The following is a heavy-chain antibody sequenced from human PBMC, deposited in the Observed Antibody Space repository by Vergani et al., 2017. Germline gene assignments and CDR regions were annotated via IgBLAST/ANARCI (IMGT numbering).Heavy chain of an antibody. J-gene: IGHJ4*02. D-gene: IGHD6-19*01. V-gene: IGHV3-23*04. CDR3: AQCASSVQRLPVY. Sequence: RLVQSGGGLAHPGGSLRLSCAASGLPVSGFAFNTYAMIWVRQAPGKGLEWVSGISATGDENTDYADSVKRRFTISRDNSKSTLFLQMNGLTSEDTAIYYCAQCASSVQRLPVYWGQGALVAVSA. CDR1: GLPVSGFAFNTYA. CDR2: ISATGDENT.